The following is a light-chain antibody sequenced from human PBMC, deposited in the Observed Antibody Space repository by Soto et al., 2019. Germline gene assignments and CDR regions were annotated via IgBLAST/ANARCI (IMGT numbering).Light chain of an antibody. Sequence: DIEMTQSPSSLSASVGDRVAITCRASQSINTYLNWYQQKAGKAPKVLIFDASSLQSGVPSRFSGSGSGTDFTFTISSLRPEDFADYYCQQSYTIPITFGQGTRLEIK. CDR2: DAS. CDR1: QSINTY. CDR3: QQSYTIPIT. J-gene: IGKJ5*01. V-gene: IGKV1-39*01.